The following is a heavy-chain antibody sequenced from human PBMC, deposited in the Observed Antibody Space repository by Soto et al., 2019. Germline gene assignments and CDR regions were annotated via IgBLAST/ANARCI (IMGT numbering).Heavy chain of an antibody. D-gene: IGHD2-2*01. J-gene: IGHJ4*02. V-gene: IGHV3-7*05. CDR3: VREEVVPAASWRYLDY. CDR1: GFTFSSYW. CDR2: IKQDGSEK. Sequence: EVQLVESGGGLVQPVGSLRLSCAASGFTFSSYWMSWVRQAPGKGLEWVANIKQDGSEKYYVDSVKGRFTISRDNAKNSLYLQMNSLRAEDTAVYYCVREEVVPAASWRYLDYWGQGTLVTVSS.